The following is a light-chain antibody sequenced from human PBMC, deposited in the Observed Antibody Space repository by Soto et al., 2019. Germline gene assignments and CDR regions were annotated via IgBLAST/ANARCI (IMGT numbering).Light chain of an antibody. V-gene: IGLV2-14*03. J-gene: IGLJ1*01. Sequence: QSALTQPASVSGSPGQSITISCTGTSSDVGAYNYVSWYQHHPGKVPRLMIFDVSNRPSGVSNRFSGSKSGNTASLTISGLQAEDEADYYCCSYSRSSPYVFGAGNKLTVL. CDR1: SSDVGAYNY. CDR3: CSYSRSSPYV. CDR2: DVS.